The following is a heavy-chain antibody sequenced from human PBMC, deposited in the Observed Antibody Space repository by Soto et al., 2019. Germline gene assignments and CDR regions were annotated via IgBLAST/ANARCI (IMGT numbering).Heavy chain of an antibody. CDR1: GYTFINYY. CDR2: INPSGGST. D-gene: IGHD2-21*02. J-gene: IGHJ4*02. CDR3: AGAGCGGDCSFDY. V-gene: IGHV1-46*01. Sequence: QVQLVQSGAEVKKPGASVKVSCKASGYTFINYYMHWVRQAPGQGLEWMGIINPSGGSTTYAQNFQGRVTMTRDTSTSTGYMELSSLRSEDTAIYYCAGAGCGGDCSFDYWGQGTLVTVSS.